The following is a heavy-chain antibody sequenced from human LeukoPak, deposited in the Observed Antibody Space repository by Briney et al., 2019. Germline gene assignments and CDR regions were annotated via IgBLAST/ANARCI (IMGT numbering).Heavy chain of an antibody. CDR1: GGTFSSYA. CDR2: IIPILGIA. V-gene: IGHV1-69*04. D-gene: IGHD5-18*01. Sequence: GASVKVSCKASGGTFSSYAISWVRQAPGQGLEWMGRIIPILGIANYAQKSQGRVTITADKSTSTAYMELSSLRSEDTAVYYCARVSGGYSYGPQFDYWGQGTLVTVSS. CDR3: ARVSGGYSYGPQFDY. J-gene: IGHJ4*02.